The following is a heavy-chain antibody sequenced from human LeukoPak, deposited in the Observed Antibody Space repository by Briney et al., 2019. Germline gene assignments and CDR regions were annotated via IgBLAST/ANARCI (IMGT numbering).Heavy chain of an antibody. Sequence: GGSLRLSCALSGFTFSAYSMNWVRQAPGKGLEWVSIISPESRTIFYADSVKGRFTISRDNAKNSLYLQMSSLRADDTAVYYCAASPPEGPIDYWDQGALVTVSS. CDR2: ISPESRTI. V-gene: IGHV3-21*01. CDR1: GFTFSAYS. J-gene: IGHJ4*02. CDR3: AASPPEGPIDY.